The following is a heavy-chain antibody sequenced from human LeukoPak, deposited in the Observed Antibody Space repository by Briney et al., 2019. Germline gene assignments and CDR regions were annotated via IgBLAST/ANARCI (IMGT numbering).Heavy chain of an antibody. Sequence: GASVKVSCKASGGTFSSYAISWVRQAPGQGLEWMGGIIPIFGTANYAQKFQGRVTITADESTSTAYMELSSLRSEDTAVYYCARSRMDTMVRGVIMREHPIDYWGQGTLVTVSS. V-gene: IGHV1-69*13. CDR2: IIPIFGTA. CDR1: GGTFSSYA. J-gene: IGHJ4*02. CDR3: ARSRMDTMVRGVIMREHPIDY. D-gene: IGHD3-10*01.